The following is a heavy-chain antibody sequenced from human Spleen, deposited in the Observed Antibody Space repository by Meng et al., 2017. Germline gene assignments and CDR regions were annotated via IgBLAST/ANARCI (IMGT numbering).Heavy chain of an antibody. D-gene: IGHD3-3*01. CDR3: ATYYVFWSGYYAEYLQH. V-gene: IGHV3-11*01. CDR1: GFTFSDFY. J-gene: IGHJ1*01. CDR2: ISSSGGTI. Sequence: GGSLRLSCAVSGFTFSDFYMSWIRQAPGRGLEWISYISSSGGTIYYADSVKGRFTISRDNARNSLYLHMNSLRAEDTAVYYCATYYVFWSGYYAEYLQHWGQGTRVTVSS.